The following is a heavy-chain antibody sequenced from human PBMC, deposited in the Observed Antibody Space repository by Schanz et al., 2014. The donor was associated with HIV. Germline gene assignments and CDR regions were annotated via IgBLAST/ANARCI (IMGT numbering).Heavy chain of an antibody. D-gene: IGHD2-2*01. J-gene: IGHJ3*02. Sequence: VQLVESGGGLVQPGRSLRLSCAASGFTFDEYPMHWVRQAPGKGLEWVSGISWNNLNLAYADSVKGRFTISRDNSKNTLFLQMNSLRAEDTAVYFCARDVAGCSGTSCYSDAFDIWGQGTLVTVSS. V-gene: IGHV3-9*01. CDR2: ISWNNLNL. CDR1: GFTFDEYP. CDR3: ARDVAGCSGTSCYSDAFDI.